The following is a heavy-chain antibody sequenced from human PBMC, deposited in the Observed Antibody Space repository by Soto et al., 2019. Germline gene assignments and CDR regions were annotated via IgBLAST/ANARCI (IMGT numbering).Heavy chain of an antibody. J-gene: IGHJ6*02. V-gene: IGHV1-18*01. CDR3: AADSSGSIADYYYYYGMDV. CDR1: GYTFTRHG. Sequence: QLMQSGAEVRKPGASVKVSCKTSGYTFTRHGISWVRQAPGQGLEWMGWISPYTGDTKYAQKVHGRVTMTTDTSTSTAYMELRSQRTDDTAVYYCAADSSGSIADYYYYYGMDVWGQGTMVTVSS. CDR2: ISPYTGDT. D-gene: IGHD3-22*01.